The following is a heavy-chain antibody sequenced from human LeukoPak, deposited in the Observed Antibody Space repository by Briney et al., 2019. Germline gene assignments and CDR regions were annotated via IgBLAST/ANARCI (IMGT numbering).Heavy chain of an antibody. V-gene: IGHV1-8*03. Sequence: ASVKVSCKASGYTFTSYDINWVRQATGQGLEWMGWMNPNSGNTGYAQKFQGRVTITRNTSISTAYMELRSLRSDDTAVYYCARDPLAAAGHAGLDYWGQGALVTVSS. J-gene: IGHJ4*02. CDR3: ARDPLAAAGHAGLDY. CDR2: MNPNSGNT. D-gene: IGHD6-13*01. CDR1: GYTFTSYD.